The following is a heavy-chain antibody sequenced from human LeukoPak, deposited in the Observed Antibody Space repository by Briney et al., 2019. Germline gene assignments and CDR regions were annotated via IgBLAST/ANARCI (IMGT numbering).Heavy chain of an antibody. CDR1: GYSFTNYW. Sequence: GESLKISCKGSGYSFTNYWIGWVRQMPGKGLKWMGIIYPGDSDARYSPSFQGQVTISADKSISTAYLQWSSLKASDTAMYYCTRRRDLYSGSYYPFDYWGQGTLVTVSS. CDR3: TRRRDLYSGSYYPFDY. J-gene: IGHJ4*02. V-gene: IGHV5-51*01. D-gene: IGHD1-26*01. CDR2: IYPGDSDA.